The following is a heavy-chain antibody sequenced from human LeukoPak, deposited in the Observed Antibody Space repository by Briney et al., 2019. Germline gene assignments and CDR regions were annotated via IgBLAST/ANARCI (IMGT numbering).Heavy chain of an antibody. CDR2: IYYSGST. Sequence: PSETLSLTCTVSGGSISSSSYYWGCIRQPPGKGLEGIGSIYYSGSTYYNPSLKSRVTISVDTSKNQYSLKLSSVTAADTAVYYCARHAYNWNYLFPYWFDPWGRGTLVTVS. V-gene: IGHV4-39*01. CDR1: GGSISSSSYY. D-gene: IGHD1-7*01. CDR3: ARHAYNWNYLFPYWFDP. J-gene: IGHJ5*02.